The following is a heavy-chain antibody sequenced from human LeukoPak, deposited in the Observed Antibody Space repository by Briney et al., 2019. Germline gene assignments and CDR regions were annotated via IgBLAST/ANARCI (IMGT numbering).Heavy chain of an antibody. CDR1: GFTLSRYA. Sequence: GGSLRLSCAASGFTLSRYAMIWVRQAPEKGLEWVSAITGNGRGTYYADSVKGRFTISRDNSKNALYLQMHSLRAEDTAVYYCAKSRWETYAVRAFDIWGQGTMVTVSS. V-gene: IGHV3-23*01. J-gene: IGHJ3*02. CDR3: AKSRWETYAVRAFDI. CDR2: ITGNGRGT. D-gene: IGHD1-26*01.